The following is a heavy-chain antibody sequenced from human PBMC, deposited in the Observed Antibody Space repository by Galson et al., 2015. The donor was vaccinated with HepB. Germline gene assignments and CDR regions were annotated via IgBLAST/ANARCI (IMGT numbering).Heavy chain of an antibody. J-gene: IGHJ6*03. D-gene: IGHD3-10*01. CDR2: INPNSGGT. CDR1: GYTFTGYY. Sequence: GYTFTGYYMHWVRQAPGQGLEWMGRINPNSGGTNYARKFQGRVTMTRDTSISTAYMELSRLRSDDTAVYYCARDRYYGSGSYPNYYYYYYMDVWGKGTTVTVSS. CDR3: ARDRYYGSGSYPNYYYYYYMDV. V-gene: IGHV1-2*06.